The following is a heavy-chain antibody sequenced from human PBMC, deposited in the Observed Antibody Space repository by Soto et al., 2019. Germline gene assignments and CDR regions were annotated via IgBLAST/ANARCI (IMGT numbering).Heavy chain of an antibody. V-gene: IGHV3-33*01. D-gene: IGHD3-3*01. CDR3: TTDLDTIFGVANYYYYGMDV. CDR1: GFTFSSYG. J-gene: IGHJ6*02. CDR2: IWYDGSNK. Sequence: GGSLRLSCAASGFTFSSYGMHWVRQAPGKGLEWVAVIWYDGSNKYYADSVKGRFTISRDNSKNTLYLQMNSLRAEDTAVYYCTTDLDTIFGVANYYYYGMDVWGQGTTVTVSS.